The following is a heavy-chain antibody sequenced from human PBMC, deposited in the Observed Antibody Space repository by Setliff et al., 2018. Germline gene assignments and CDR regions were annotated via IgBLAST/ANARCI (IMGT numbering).Heavy chain of an antibody. Sequence: SETLSLTCNVSGVSISSYYWSWIRQPPGKGLESIGYIQKSGSTNYNPSLMSRVSISVDTSKNQISLKPTSVTAADTAVYYCARESYYYYMDVWGKGTTVTVSS. CDR3: ARESYYYYMDV. V-gene: IGHV4-59*01. CDR1: GVSISSYY. J-gene: IGHJ6*03. CDR2: IQKSGST.